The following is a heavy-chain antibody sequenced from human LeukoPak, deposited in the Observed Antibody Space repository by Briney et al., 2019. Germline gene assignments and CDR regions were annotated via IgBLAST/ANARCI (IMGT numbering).Heavy chain of an antibody. Sequence: GGSLRLSCAASGFTFSSYGMHWVRQAPGKGLEWVAVISYDGSNKYYADSVKGRFTISRDNSKNTLYLQMNSLRAEDTAVYYCATQNHYSLDYWGQGTLVTVSS. V-gene: IGHV3-30*03. CDR2: ISYDGSNK. J-gene: IGHJ4*02. CDR3: ATQNHYSLDY. CDR1: GFTFSSYG. D-gene: IGHD2-21*01.